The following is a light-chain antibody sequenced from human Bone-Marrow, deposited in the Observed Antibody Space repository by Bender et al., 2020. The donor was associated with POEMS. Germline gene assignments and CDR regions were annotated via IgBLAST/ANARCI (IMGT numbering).Light chain of an antibody. J-gene: IGLJ2*01. V-gene: IGLV3-1*01. Sequence: SYQLTQPPSVSVSPGQTASIACSGDKLGTKYTSWYQQKPGQSPVLVIHQDTRRPSGIPGRFSASNSGNTATLTISGTQAMDEADYFCQTWDSNTAVFGGGTRLTVL. CDR3: QTWDSNTAV. CDR1: KLGTKY. CDR2: QDT.